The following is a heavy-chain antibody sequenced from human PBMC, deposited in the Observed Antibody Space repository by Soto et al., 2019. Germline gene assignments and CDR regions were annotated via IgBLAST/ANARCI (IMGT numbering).Heavy chain of an antibody. CDR3: AGGKEMEENYSYPGLDI. D-gene: IGHD3-16*01. Sequence: ASVKVSCKASGYTFSTHAMHWVRQAPGQSLEWMGWINGGTGQTKHSHRFQDRVSITRDTSASTAYMELSSLRSEDTAVYYCAGGKEMEENYSYPGLDIGGQGTPVPVS. J-gene: IGHJ6*02. CDR1: GYTFSTHA. V-gene: IGHV1-3*01. CDR2: INGGTGQT.